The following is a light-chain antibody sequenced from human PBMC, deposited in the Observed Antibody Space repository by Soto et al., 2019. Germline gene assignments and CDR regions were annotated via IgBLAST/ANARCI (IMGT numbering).Light chain of an antibody. V-gene: IGKV3-20*01. J-gene: IGKJ1*01. CDR3: HQYGSSPWT. CDR1: QSVSSSF. CDR2: GTS. Sequence: EIVLTQSPGTLSLSPGERATFSCRASQSVSSSFLTWCQHRPGRPPRLLIYGTSNRATGIPDRFSGSGSGTDFTLTISRLEPEDIAVYYCHQYGSSPWTFGQGTKVDIK.